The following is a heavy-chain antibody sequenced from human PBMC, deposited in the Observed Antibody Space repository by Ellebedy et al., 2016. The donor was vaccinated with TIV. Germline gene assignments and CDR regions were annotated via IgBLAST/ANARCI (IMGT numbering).Heavy chain of an antibody. V-gene: IGHV3-74*01. D-gene: IGHD6-13*01. Sequence: GESLKISCAASGFTFSDYAMTWVRQAPGKGLDWVSRINTDGSSTGYADSVKGRFTISRDNAKNTLYLQMNGLRAEDTAVYYCAREVWYPASWGQGTLVTVSS. CDR3: AREVWYPAS. CDR1: GFTFSDYA. CDR2: INTDGSST. J-gene: IGHJ4*02.